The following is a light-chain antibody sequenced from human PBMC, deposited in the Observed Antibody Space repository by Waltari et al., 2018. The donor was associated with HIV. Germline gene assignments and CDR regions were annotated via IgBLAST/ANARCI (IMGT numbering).Light chain of an antibody. J-gene: IGLJ1*01. Sequence: QSVLTQPPSASWTPGQRVTISCSGRSSNIGSQNVYWYQQLPGTAPKLLIYRNNQRPSGVPDRFSGSKSGTSASLSISGLRSEDEADYYCAAWDDSLSAYVFGTGTKVTVL. CDR2: RNN. CDR1: SSNIGSQN. CDR3: AAWDDSLSAYV. V-gene: IGLV1-47*01.